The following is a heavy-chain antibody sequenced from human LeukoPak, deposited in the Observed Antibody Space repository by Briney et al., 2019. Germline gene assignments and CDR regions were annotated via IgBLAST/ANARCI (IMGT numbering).Heavy chain of an antibody. Sequence: SETLSLTCTVSGGSISSGSYYWSWIRQPAGKGLEWIGRIYTSGSTNYNPSLKSRVTMSVDTSKNQFSLKLSSVTAADTAVYYCASHRPDSSGWFFWGQGTLVTVSS. CDR1: GGSISSGSYY. CDR2: IYTSGST. V-gene: IGHV4-61*02. CDR3: ASHRPDSSGWFF. J-gene: IGHJ4*02. D-gene: IGHD6-19*01.